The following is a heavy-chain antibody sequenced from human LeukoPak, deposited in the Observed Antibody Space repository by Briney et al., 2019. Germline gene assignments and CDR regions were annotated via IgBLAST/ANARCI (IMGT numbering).Heavy chain of an antibody. CDR2: IYPGDSDT. CDR1: GYSFTSYW. CDR3: ARRHYYGSGSYPLPFDY. J-gene: IGHJ4*02. Sequence: GESLKISCKGSGYSFTSYWIGWVRQMPGKGLEWMGIIYPGDSDTRYSPSFQGQVTISADRSISTAYLQWSSLKASDTAMYYCARRHYYGSGSYPLPFDYWGQGTLVTVSS. V-gene: IGHV5-51*01. D-gene: IGHD3-10*01.